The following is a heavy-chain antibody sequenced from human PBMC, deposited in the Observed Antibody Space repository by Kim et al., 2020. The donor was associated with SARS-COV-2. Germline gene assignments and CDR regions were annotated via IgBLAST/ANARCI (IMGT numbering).Heavy chain of an antibody. V-gene: IGHV3-30*04. CDR2: ISYDGSNK. D-gene: IGHD6-13*01. CDR1: GFTFSSYA. Sequence: GGSLRLSCAASGFTFSSYAMHWVRQAPGKGLEWVAVISYDGSNKYYADSVKGRFTISRDNSKNTLYLQMNSLRAEDTAVYYCAREGSGGVSGAFDIWGQGTMVTVSS. J-gene: IGHJ3*02. CDR3: AREGSGGVSGAFDI.